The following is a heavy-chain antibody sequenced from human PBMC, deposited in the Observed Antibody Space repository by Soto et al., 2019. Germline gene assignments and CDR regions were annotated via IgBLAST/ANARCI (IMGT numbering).Heavy chain of an antibody. CDR2: IWYDGSNK. V-gene: IGHV3-33*01. D-gene: IGHD3-22*01. J-gene: IGHJ3*02. CDR1: GFTFSSYG. Sequence: QVQLVESGGGVVQPGRSLRLSCAASGFTFSSYGMHWVRQAPGKGLEWVAVIWYDGSNKYYADSVKSRFTISRDNSKNTLYLQRNSLRAEDTAVYYCARDQGYYDSSGYYDEAFDIWGQGTMVTVSS. CDR3: ARDQGYYDSSGYYDEAFDI.